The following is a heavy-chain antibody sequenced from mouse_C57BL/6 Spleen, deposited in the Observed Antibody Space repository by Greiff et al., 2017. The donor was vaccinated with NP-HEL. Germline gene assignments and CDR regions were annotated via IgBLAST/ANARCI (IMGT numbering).Heavy chain of an antibody. V-gene: IGHV1-39*01. D-gene: IGHD1-1*01. CDR2: INPNYGTT. J-gene: IGHJ4*01. CDR3: ATYYGSSYAYYAMDY. Sequence: VQLQQSGPELVKPGASVKISCKASGYSFTDYNMNWVKQSNGKSLEWIGVINPNYGTTSYNQKFKGKATLTVDQSSSTAYMQLNSLTSEDSAVYYCATYYGSSYAYYAMDYWGQGTSVTVSS. CDR1: GYSFTDYN.